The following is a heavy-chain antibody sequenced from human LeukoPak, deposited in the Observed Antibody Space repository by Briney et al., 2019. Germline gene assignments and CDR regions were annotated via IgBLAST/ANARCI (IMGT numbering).Heavy chain of an antibody. Sequence: SETLSLTCAVYGGSFSGYYWSWIRQPPGKGLEWIGEINHSGSTNHNPSLKSRVTISVDTPKNQFCLKLGSVTAADTAVYYCAKLMARGVIHILRGYYFDYWGQGTLVTVSS. J-gene: IGHJ4*02. D-gene: IGHD3-10*01. CDR1: GGSFSGYY. CDR2: INHSGST. CDR3: AKLMARGVIHILRGYYFDY. V-gene: IGHV4-34*01.